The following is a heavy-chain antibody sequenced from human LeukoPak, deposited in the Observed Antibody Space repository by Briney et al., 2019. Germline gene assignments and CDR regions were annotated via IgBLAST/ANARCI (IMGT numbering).Heavy chain of an antibody. Sequence: GRSLRPSCAPAGPSLSSSWMSWVSQHPGNGLELVANIKQVGRGTTYSDSVKGRFTFYRDNAKYSLSLQMNSLRTEDTAFYFCARTDCTSYTCYIGHWGQGTLVTVSS. V-gene: IGHV3-7*03. CDR1: GPSLSSSW. J-gene: IGHJ5*02. CDR2: IKQVGRGT. CDR3: ARTDCTSYTCYIGH. D-gene: IGHD2-2*02.